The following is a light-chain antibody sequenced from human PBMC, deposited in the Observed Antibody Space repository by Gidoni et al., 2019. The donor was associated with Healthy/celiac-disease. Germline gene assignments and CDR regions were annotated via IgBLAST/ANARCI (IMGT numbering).Light chain of an antibody. J-gene: IGKJ3*01. V-gene: IGKV4-1*01. Sequence: DIVMIQSPDSLAVSLGERATIHCKSSQSVLYSSNNKNYLAWYQQKPGQPPKLLIYWAYTRESGVPDRFSGSGSGTDFTLTISSLQAEDVAVYYCQQYYSTPRTFGPXTKVDIK. CDR2: WAY. CDR1: QSVLYSSNNKNY. CDR3: QQYYSTPRT.